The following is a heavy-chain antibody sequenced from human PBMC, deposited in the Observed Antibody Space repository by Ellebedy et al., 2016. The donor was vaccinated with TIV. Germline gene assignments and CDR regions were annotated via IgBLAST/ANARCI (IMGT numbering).Heavy chain of an antibody. D-gene: IGHD4-17*01. CDR2: ISHSSLTI. J-gene: IGHJ3*02. CDR1: GFSFTTYS. V-gene: IGHV3-48*04. Sequence: GESLKISCAASGFSFTTYSMNWVRQAPGKGLEWLSYISHSSLTIYYTDSVRGRFTISRDNPKNSLYLQMNRLRAEDTAVYYCATDGSYGDYRSPTHAFEMWGQGTLVTVSS. CDR3: ATDGSYGDYRSPTHAFEM.